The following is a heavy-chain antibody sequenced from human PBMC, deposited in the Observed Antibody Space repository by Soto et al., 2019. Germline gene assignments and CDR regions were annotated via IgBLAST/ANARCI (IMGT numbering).Heavy chain of an antibody. CDR2: ISGSGGSG. J-gene: IGHJ3*02. V-gene: IGHV3-23*01. D-gene: IGHD2-21*02. CDR3: ARVADCGGDCYDAFDI. Sequence: GGSLRLSCAASGFTFSSYAMSWVRQAPGKGLEWVSAISGSGGSGYYGDSVKGRFTISRDNSKNTLYLQMNSLRAGDTAVYYGARVADCGGDCYDAFDIWGQGTMVTVSS. CDR1: GFTFSSYA.